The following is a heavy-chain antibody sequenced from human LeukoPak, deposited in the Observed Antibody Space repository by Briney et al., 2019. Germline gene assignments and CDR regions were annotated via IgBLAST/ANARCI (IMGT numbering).Heavy chain of an antibody. J-gene: IGHJ6*03. Sequence: GGSLRLSCAASGFTFSDYYMSWIRQAPGKGLEWVSYISSSGSTIYYADSVKGRFTISRDNAKNSLYLQMNCLRAEDTAVYYCARLVVVAATGGYYMDLWGKGTTVTVSS. CDR2: ISSSGSTI. D-gene: IGHD2-15*01. V-gene: IGHV3-11*01. CDR3: ARLVVVAATGGYYMDL. CDR1: GFTFSDYY.